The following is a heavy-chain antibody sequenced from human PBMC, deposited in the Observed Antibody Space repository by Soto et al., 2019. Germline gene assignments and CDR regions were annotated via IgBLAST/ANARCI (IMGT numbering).Heavy chain of an antibody. D-gene: IGHD2-21*02. V-gene: IGHV3-48*03. CDR1: GFTFRSYE. J-gene: IGHJ3*02. Sequence: EVQLVDSGGGLVQPGGSLRLSCAASGFTFRSYEMNWVRQAPGKGLEWVSYISSSGETIYYADSVKGRFTISRDNAKNSLYLQMNSLRAEDTAVYYCARGPAYCGGDCYVGAFDIWGQGTMVTVSS. CDR3: ARGPAYCGGDCYVGAFDI. CDR2: ISSSGETI.